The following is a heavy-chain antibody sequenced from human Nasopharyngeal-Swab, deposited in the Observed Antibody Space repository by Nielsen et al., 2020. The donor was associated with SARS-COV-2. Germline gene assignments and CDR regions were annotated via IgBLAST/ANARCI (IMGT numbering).Heavy chain of an antibody. D-gene: IGHD3-16*01. Sequence: ASVKVSCKASGYTFTSYAMHWVRQAPGQRLEWMGWINAGNGNTKYSQKFQGRVTITRDTSASTAYMELSSLRSEDTAVYYCARSGVITFGGVYDFDYWGQGTLVT. V-gene: IGHV1-3*01. CDR1: GYTFTSYA. CDR3: ARSGVITFGGVYDFDY. CDR2: INAGNGNT. J-gene: IGHJ4*02.